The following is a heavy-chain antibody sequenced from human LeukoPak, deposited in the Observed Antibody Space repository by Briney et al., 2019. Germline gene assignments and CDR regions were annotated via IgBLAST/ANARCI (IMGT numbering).Heavy chain of an antibody. CDR2: INHSGST. Sequence: GSLRLSCAASGFTFSSSAMSWVRQPPGKGLEWIGEINHSGSTNYNPSLKSRVTISVDTSKNQFSLKLSSVTAADTAVYYCASQQYTGRLGYWGQGTLVTVSS. J-gene: IGHJ4*02. CDR3: ASQQYTGRLGY. D-gene: IGHD3-10*01. V-gene: IGHV4-34*01. CDR1: GFTFSSSA.